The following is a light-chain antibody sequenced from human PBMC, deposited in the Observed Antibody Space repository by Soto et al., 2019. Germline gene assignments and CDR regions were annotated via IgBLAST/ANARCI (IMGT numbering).Light chain of an antibody. CDR1: QSVSDKF. V-gene: IGKV3-20*01. CDR2: GAS. J-gene: IGKJ1*01. Sequence: EIVLTQSPGTLSLSPGERATLSCRASQSVSDKFLAWYQQKPGQAPRLLIHGASTRATGIPDRFSGSGSGTDFNLTISRLEPEDFAVYYCQQYGSSPPTFGQGTRVEIK. CDR3: QQYGSSPPT.